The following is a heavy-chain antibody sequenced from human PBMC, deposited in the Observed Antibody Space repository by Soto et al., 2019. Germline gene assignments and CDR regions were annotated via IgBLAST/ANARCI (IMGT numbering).Heavy chain of an antibody. CDR3: ARPWCSGGSCPPHYYGMDV. CDR1: GGTFSSYA. V-gene: IGHV1-69*01. J-gene: IGHJ6*02. D-gene: IGHD2-15*01. Sequence: QVQLVQSGAEVKKPGSSVKVSCKASGGTFSSYAISWVRQAPGQGLEWMGGIIPIFGTANYAQKFQGRVTITADESTSTAYMELSSLSSEDTSVYYCARPWCSGGSCPPHYYGMDVWGQGTTVTVSS. CDR2: IIPIFGTA.